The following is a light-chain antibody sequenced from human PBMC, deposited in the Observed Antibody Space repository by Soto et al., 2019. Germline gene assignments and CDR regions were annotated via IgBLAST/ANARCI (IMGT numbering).Light chain of an antibody. CDR2: DAS. J-gene: IGKJ1*01. CDR3: QQSGSSPGT. CDR1: QSVSSY. V-gene: IGKV3-11*01. Sequence: EIVLTQSPATLSLSPGERATLSCRASQSVSSYLAWYQQKPGQAPRLLIYDASNRATGIPARFSGSGSGTDFTLTISSLEPEDFAVYYCQQSGSSPGTFGQGTKVEIK.